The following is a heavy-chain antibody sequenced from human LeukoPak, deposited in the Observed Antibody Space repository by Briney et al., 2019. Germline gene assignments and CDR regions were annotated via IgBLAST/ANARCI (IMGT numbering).Heavy chain of an antibody. CDR3: AKDRYSGSYYEGYYYGMDV. D-gene: IGHD1-26*01. J-gene: IGHJ6*02. V-gene: IGHV3-23*01. Sequence: GGSLRLSCAASGFTFSSYAMSWVRQAPGKGLEWVSAISGSGGSTYYADSVKGRFTISRDNSKNTLYLQMNSLRAEDTAVYYCAKDRYSGSYYEGYYYGMDVWGQGTTVTVSS. CDR2: ISGSGGST. CDR1: GFTFSSYA.